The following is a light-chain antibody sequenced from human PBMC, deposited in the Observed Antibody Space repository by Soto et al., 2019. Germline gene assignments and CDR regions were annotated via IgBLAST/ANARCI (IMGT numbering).Light chain of an antibody. CDR2: AAS. V-gene: IGKV1-12*01. CDR3: QQANSFPLT. Sequence: DIQMTQSPSSVSASVGDRVTITCRASQGITNWLAWYQQKPGKAPKLLIYAASGLPSGVPSRFSGSGSGTDFTPTISSLQPEDFASYSCQQANSFPLTFGGGTKVEIK. CDR1: QGITNW. J-gene: IGKJ4*01.